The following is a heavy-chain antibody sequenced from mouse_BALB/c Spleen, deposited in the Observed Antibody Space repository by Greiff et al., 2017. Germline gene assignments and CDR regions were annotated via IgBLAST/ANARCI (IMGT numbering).Heavy chain of an antibody. CDR3: ARDLTGTRDY. D-gene: IGHD4-1*01. CDR1: GYTFTSYW. CDR2: INPSNGRT. Sequence: QVQLQQSGAELVKPGASVKLSCKASGYTFTSYWMHWVKQRPGQGLEWIGEINPSNGRTNYNEKFKSKATLTVDKSSSTAYMQLSSLTSEDSAVYYCARDLTGTRDYWGQGTTLTVSS. J-gene: IGHJ2*01. V-gene: IGHV1S81*02.